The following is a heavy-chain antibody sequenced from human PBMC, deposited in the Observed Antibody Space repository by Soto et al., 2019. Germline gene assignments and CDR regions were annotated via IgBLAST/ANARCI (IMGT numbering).Heavy chain of an antibody. V-gene: IGHV4-38-2*02. D-gene: IGHD2-2*02. CDR2: VYDTGST. J-gene: IGHJ4*02. Sequence: PSETLSLTCAVSVYSISGGYYWGWIRQPPGKGLEWIGSVYDTGSTYYNPSLKSRVTISLDTSKNQFSLKLSSVTAADTAVYYCARESCVSTSCYNKVDYWGQGTLVTVSS. CDR1: VYSISGGYY. CDR3: ARESCVSTSCYNKVDY.